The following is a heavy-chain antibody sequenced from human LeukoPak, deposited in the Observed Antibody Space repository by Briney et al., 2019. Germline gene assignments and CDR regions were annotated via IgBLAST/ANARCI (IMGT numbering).Heavy chain of an antibody. D-gene: IGHD1-26*01. J-gene: IGHJ4*02. CDR1: GCRFSSYV. V-gene: IGHV3-23*01. Sequence: GGSLRLSCAASGCRFSSYVMSWVRQAPGKGLEYVSSIDGSDGASYYADSVKGRFTISRDNSKNTLFLQMISLRVEDTAVYYCARVDSGNYDYWGQGTLLTVSS. CDR3: ARVDSGNYDY. CDR2: IDGSDGAS.